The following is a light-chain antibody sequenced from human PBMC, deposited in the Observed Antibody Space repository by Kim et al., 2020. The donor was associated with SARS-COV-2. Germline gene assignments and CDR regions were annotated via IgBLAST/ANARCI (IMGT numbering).Light chain of an antibody. CDR2: DTS. V-gene: IGKV1-33*01. CDR3: QQYDSHPLT. CDR1: QDITNS. Sequence: DIQMTQSPSSLSASVGDRLTITCQASQDITNSLNWYQQKSGKAPKLLIYDTSNLEAGVPSRFSGSGFGTDFTFTISSLQPEDIATYYCQQYDSHPLTFGEGTKVDIK. J-gene: IGKJ4*01.